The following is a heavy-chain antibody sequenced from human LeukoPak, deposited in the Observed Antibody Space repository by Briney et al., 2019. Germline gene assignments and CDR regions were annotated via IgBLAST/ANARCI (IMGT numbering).Heavy chain of an antibody. D-gene: IGHD3-16*02. CDR2: FHPEDGET. Sequence: GASVKVSCKVSGYTVTELSMHWVRQSPGKGLEWMGGFHPEDGETIYAQKFQGRVTMTEDTSTDTAYMELRSLRSDDTAVYYCARTIMITFGGVIASGTFDYWGQGTLVTVSS. J-gene: IGHJ4*02. CDR1: GYTVTELS. V-gene: IGHV1-24*01. CDR3: ARTIMITFGGVIASGTFDY.